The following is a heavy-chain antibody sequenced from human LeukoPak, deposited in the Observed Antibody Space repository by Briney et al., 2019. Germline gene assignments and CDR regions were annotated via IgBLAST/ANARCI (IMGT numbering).Heavy chain of an antibody. CDR1: GGSFSGYY. CDR3: ARARVRAAAGRFGFGY. D-gene: IGHD6-13*01. J-gene: IGHJ4*02. CDR2: IDHSGSP. V-gene: IGHV4-34*01. Sequence: SETLSLTCAVYGGSFSGYYWSWIRQPPGKGLEWSGEIDHSGSPNYNPSLKSQVTISVEKSKNQFSLKLSSVTASDTAVYYCARARVRAAAGRFGFGYWGQGTLVTVSS.